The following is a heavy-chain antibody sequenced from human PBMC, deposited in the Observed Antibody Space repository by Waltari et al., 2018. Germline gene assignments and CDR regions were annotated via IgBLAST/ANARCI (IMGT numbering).Heavy chain of an antibody. CDR2: IYPGDSDT. J-gene: IGHJ4*02. CDR1: GYNFTNYC. V-gene: IGHV5-51*03. Sequence: EVQLVQSGAEVKKPGESLKISCKGSGYNFTNYCIGWVRQMPGKGLEWMGIIYPGDSDTKYSPSFQGQVTLSADKSISTAYLQWSSLKASDTAMYYCARSDYCTGGNCYLHYWGQGTLVTVSS. CDR3: ARSDYCTGGNCYLHY. D-gene: IGHD2-15*01.